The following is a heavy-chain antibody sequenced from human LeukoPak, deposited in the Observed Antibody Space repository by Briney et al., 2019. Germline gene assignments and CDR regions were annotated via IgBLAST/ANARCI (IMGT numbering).Heavy chain of an antibody. V-gene: IGHV3-23*01. CDR1: GFTFNNYA. CDR2: ISGSGGST. Sequence: PGGSLRLSCAASGFTFNNYAMSWVRQAPGKGLEWVSLISGSGGSTYYADSVKGRFTISRDNSKNTLYLQMNSLRAEDTAVYYCAKGGWDFSEYFQHWGQGTLVTVSS. CDR3: AKGGWDFSEYFQH. J-gene: IGHJ1*01. D-gene: IGHD6-19*01.